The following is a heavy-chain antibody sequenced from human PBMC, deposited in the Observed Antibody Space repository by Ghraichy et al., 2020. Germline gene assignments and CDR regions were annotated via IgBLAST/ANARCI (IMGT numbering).Heavy chain of an antibody. D-gene: IGHD1-26*01. V-gene: IGHV3-23*01. CDR2: ISGSGGST. J-gene: IGHJ5*02. CDR3: AKDRVGAVNWFDP. CDR1: GFTFSSYA. Sequence: GALRLSCAASGFTFSSYAMNWVRQAPGKGLEWVSAISGSGGSTYYVDSVKGRFTISRDNSKNTLYLQMNSLRAEDTAVYYCAKDRVGAVNWFDPWGHGTLVTVSS.